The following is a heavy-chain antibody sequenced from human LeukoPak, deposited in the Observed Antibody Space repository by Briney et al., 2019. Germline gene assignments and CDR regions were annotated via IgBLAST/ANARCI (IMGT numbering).Heavy chain of an antibody. J-gene: IGHJ1*01. CDR2: IIPIFGIA. V-gene: IGHV1-69*04. CDR3: ARLSDYGGNVYFQH. CDR1: GGTFSSYA. Sequence: SVKVSCRASGGTFSSYAISWVRQAPGQGLEWMGRIIPIFGIANCAQKFQGRVTITADKSTSTAYMELSSLRSEDTAVYYSARLSDYGGNVYFQHWGQGTLVTVSS. D-gene: IGHD4-23*01.